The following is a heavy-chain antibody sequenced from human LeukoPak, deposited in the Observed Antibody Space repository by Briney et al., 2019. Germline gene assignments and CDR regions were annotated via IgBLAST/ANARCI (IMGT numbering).Heavy chain of an antibody. CDR2: INGDGSRT. Sequence: PGGSLRLSCAASGFTFSSYSMNWVRQAPGKGLVWLSRINGDGSRTSYVDSVKGRFTISRDNAKNTLYLQMNSLRVEDTAVYYCAREGGDSDDAFDVWGQGTMVTVSS. J-gene: IGHJ3*01. D-gene: IGHD2-21*02. CDR3: AREGGDSDDAFDV. CDR1: GFTFSSYS. V-gene: IGHV3-74*01.